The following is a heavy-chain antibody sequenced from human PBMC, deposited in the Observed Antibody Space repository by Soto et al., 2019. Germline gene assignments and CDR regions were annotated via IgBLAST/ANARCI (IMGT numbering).Heavy chain of an antibody. D-gene: IGHD6-13*01. V-gene: IGHV4-59*08. J-gene: IGHJ6*03. Sequence: SETLSLTCTVSGGSISSYYWSWIRQPPGKGLEWIGYIYYSGSTNYNPSLKSRVTISVDTSKNQFSLKLSSVTAADTAVYYCARRGSSWYYYYYMDVWGKGTTVTVSS. CDR1: GGSISSYY. CDR3: ARRGSSWYYYYYMDV. CDR2: IYYSGST.